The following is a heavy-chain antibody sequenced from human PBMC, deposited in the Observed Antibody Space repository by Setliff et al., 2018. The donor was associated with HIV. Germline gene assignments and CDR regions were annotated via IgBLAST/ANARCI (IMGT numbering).Heavy chain of an antibody. CDR1: GYTFTTYS. Sequence: ASVKVSCRVSGYTFTTYSMHWVRQAPGQRLEWMGWLHTGGGRTSYSVKLQGRVTFTRDTSASTAYMELSSLGSEDTAVYYCARIVALNGYPSDYWGQGTLVTVSS. CDR2: LHTGGGRT. D-gene: IGHD2-8*01. CDR3: ARIVALNGYPSDY. J-gene: IGHJ4*02. V-gene: IGHV1-3*04.